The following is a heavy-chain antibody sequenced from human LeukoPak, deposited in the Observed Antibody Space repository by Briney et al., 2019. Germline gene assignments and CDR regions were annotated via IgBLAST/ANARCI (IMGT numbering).Heavy chain of an antibody. CDR1: GFTFTSYA. CDR3: AREGVASYWYFDL. D-gene: IGHD3-10*01. J-gene: IGHJ2*01. V-gene: IGHV3-23*01. CDR2: ISDSGSSS. Sequence: GGSLRLSCAASGFTFTSYAMSWVRQAPGKGLGWFLGISDSGSSSFYADSVKGRFTISRDNARNTLYLQMNSLRAEDTAVYYCAREGVASYWYFDLWGRGTLVTVSS.